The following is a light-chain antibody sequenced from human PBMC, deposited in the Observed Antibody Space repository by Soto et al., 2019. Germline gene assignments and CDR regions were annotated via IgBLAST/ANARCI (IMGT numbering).Light chain of an antibody. CDR2: GAS. J-gene: IGKJ4*01. CDR1: QSISSN. CDR3: QQYNNWPLT. Sequence: EIVMTQSPATLSVSPGERATLSCRAGQSISSNLAWYQQKPGQAPRLLIYGASTGATGIPARFSGSGSETEFTLTISSLQSEDFAVYYCQQYNNWPLTFGGGTKVEIK. V-gene: IGKV3-15*01.